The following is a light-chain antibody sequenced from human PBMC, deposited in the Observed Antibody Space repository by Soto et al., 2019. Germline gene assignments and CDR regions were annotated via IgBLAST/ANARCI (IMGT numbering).Light chain of an antibody. CDR3: SSFTSTSTYV. CDR1: SSDVGGYNY. CDR2: EVN. Sequence: QSALTQPASVSGSRGQSITISCTGTSSDVGGYNYVSWYQHHPGKAPKLMIYEVNNRPSGVSNRFSGSKSGNTASLTISGLQAEDEADYYCSSFTSTSTYVFGTGTNVTVL. J-gene: IGLJ1*01. V-gene: IGLV2-14*01.